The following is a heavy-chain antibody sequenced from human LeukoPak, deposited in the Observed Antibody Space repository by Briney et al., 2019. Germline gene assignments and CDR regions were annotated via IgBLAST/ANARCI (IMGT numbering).Heavy chain of an antibody. Sequence: GGSLRLPCAAFGFTFSNYAMTWVRQAPGDGLEWVPGISAGGVSTYYADSVKGRFTISRDNSKNTLYLQMNSLRAEDPAIYYCAIHESSIPYWGQGTLVTVSS. V-gene: IGHV3-23*01. CDR3: AIHESSIPY. CDR1: GFTFSNYA. J-gene: IGHJ4*02. CDR2: ISAGGVST. D-gene: IGHD1-26*01.